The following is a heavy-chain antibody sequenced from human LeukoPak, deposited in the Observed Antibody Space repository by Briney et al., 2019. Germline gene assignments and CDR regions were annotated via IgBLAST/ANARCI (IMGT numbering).Heavy chain of an antibody. D-gene: IGHD3-16*01. CDR3: ARLNFRGGEALHFDS. Sequence: PSETLSLTCGVSGCSLTNYYWGWIRQAPGKGLEFIGYIHSDGTTNYDSSLQSRVAISLDTSKIQFSLRLYSVTAADTALYFCARLNFRGGEALHFDSWGQGTLVTVSS. CDR2: IHSDGTT. J-gene: IGHJ4*02. CDR1: GCSLTNYY. V-gene: IGHV4-4*09.